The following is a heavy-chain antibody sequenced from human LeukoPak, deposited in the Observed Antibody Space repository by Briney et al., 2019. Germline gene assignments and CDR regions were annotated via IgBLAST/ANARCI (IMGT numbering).Heavy chain of an antibody. CDR1: GFTFRNYA. Sequence: GGSLRLSCAASGFTFRNYAMSWVRQAPGKGLEWVSLISGSGGNTDYADSVKGRFTISKDTSKNTLYLQVNSLRAEDTAVYYCAKGGGVISYYFDYWGQGTLVTVSS. CDR2: ISGSGGNT. V-gene: IGHV3-23*01. CDR3: AKGGGVISYYFDY. D-gene: IGHD3-10*01. J-gene: IGHJ4*02.